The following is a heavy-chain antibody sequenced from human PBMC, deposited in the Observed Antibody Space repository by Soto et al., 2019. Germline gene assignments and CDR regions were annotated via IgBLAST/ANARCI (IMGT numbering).Heavy chain of an antibody. D-gene: IGHD6-19*01. CDR2: IYYSGST. J-gene: IGHJ4*02. CDR1: GGSISSSSYY. Sequence: QLQLQESGPGLVKPSETLSLTCTVSGGSISSSSYYWGWIRQPPGKGLEWIGSIYYSGSTYYNPSLKSRVTISVDTSKNQFSLKLSSVTAADTAVYYCARPTSLAVAVDYWGQGTLVTVSS. V-gene: IGHV4-39*01. CDR3: ARPTSLAVAVDY.